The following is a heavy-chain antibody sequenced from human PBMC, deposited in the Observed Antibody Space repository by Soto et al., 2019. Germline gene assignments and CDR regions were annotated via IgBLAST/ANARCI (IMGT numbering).Heavy chain of an antibody. CDR1: GFAFSSYG. Sequence: QVQLVESGGGVVQPGRSLTVSCAASGFAFSSYGMHWVRQAPGKGLQRVAVISYDGRNKYYADSVKGRFTISRDNSKNTLHLQMNRLRAEDTAVYYCAKVRLDYSNYYHYGMDVWGQGTTVTVSS. D-gene: IGHD4-4*01. CDR3: AKVRLDYSNYYHYGMDV. V-gene: IGHV3-30*18. CDR2: ISYDGRNK. J-gene: IGHJ6*02.